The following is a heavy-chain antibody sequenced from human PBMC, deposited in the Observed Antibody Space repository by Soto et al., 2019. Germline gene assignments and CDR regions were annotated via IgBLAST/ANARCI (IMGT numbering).Heavy chain of an antibody. CDR1: GFTFSSYS. CDR3: VRGVVPGYFDY. V-gene: IGHV3-21*01. D-gene: IGHD2-15*01. CDR2: ISSSSSYI. Sequence: EVQLVESGGGLVKPGGSLRLSCAASGFTFSSYSMNWVRQAPGKGLEWVSSISSSSSYIYYADSVKGRFTISRDNAKNSLYLQMNSLRGEDRAVYYCVRGVVPGYFDYWGQGTLVTVSS. J-gene: IGHJ4*02.